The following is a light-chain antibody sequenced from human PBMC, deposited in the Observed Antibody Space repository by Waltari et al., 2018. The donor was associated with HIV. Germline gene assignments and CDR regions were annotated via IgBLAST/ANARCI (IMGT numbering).Light chain of an antibody. CDR3: QQYNNWPPLT. Sequence: EIVMTQSPATLSVSPGERATLSCRASQSVSRNLAWYQQKAGQPPRLLVYGASTRATGIPARFSGSGSGTEFTLTISSLQAEDFAVYYCQQYNNWPPLTFGGGTKVEIK. J-gene: IGKJ4*01. V-gene: IGKV3-15*01. CDR2: GAS. CDR1: QSVSRN.